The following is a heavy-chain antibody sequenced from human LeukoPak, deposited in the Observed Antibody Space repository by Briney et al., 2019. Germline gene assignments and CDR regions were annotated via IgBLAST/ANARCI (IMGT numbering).Heavy chain of an antibody. V-gene: IGHV4-59*08. CDR2: IYYSGAT. Sequence: SETLSLTCTVSGGSMSNFYWSCIRQPPGRGLEWIGSIYYSGATNSNPSLKRQVTVSLNTSKNQFSLTLTSVTAADTAVYYCARHSPQVGFVYFFDSWGQGTLVTVSS. CDR1: GGSMSNFY. J-gene: IGHJ4*02. D-gene: IGHD1-26*01. CDR3: ARHSPQVGFVYFFDS.